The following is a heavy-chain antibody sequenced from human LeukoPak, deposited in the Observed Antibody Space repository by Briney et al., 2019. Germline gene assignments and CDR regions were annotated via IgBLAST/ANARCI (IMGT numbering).Heavy chain of an antibody. Sequence: ASVKVSCKASGGTFSSYAISWVRQAPGQGLEWMGWISAYNGNTNYAQKLQGRVTMTTDTSTSTAYMELRSLRSDDTAVYYCARAQRYGGNSDYWGQGTLVTVSS. J-gene: IGHJ4*02. D-gene: IGHD4-23*01. V-gene: IGHV1-18*01. CDR3: ARAQRYGGNSDY. CDR2: ISAYNGNT. CDR1: GGTFSSYA.